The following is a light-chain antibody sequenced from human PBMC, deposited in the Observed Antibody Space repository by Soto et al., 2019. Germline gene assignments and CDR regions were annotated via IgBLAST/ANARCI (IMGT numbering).Light chain of an antibody. Sequence: QSALTQPASVSGSPGQSITISCTGSDSDVGVYDFVSWYQQHPGKAPKLMIYDVSNRPSGVCGRFSGSKSGNTASLTISRLQAEDEADYYCSSYTTSSTRVFGGGTQLTVL. V-gene: IGLV2-14*03. CDR3: SSYTTSSTRV. CDR2: DVS. J-gene: IGLJ3*02. CDR1: DSDVGVYDF.